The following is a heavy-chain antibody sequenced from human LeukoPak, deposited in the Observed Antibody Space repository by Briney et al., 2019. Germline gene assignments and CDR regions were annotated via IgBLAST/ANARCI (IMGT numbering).Heavy chain of an antibody. CDR1: GFTFSSYW. D-gene: IGHD3-22*01. CDR2: IKQDGSEK. J-gene: IGHJ4*02. V-gene: IGHV3-7*01. CDR3: ARALTMIVVAFDY. Sequence: PGGSLRLSCAASGFTFSSYWMSWVRQAPEKGLEWVANIKQDGSEKYYVDSVKGRFTISRDNAKNSLYLQMNSLRAEDTAVYYCARALTMIVVAFDYWGQGTLVTVSS.